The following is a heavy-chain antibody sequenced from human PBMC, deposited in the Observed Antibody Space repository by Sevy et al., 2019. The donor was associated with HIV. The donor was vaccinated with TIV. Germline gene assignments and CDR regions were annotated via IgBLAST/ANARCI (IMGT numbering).Heavy chain of an antibody. Sequence: GGSLRLSCAASGFTFSSYWMHWVRQAPGKGLVWVSRINRDGSSTNYADSVKGRFTISRDNAKNTLYLQTNSLRAEDAAVYYCARSWEWLDPQAFDYWGQGTLVTVSS. J-gene: IGHJ4*02. V-gene: IGHV3-74*01. CDR3: ARSWEWLDPQAFDY. CDR1: GFTFSSYW. CDR2: INRDGSST. D-gene: IGHD6-19*01.